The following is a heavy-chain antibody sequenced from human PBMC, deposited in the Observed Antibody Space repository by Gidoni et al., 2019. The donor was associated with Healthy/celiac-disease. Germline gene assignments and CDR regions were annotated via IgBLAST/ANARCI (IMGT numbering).Heavy chain of an antibody. Sequence: QLQLQESGPGLVKPSETLSLTCTVSGGSISSSSYYWGWIRQPPGKGLEWIGSIHYSGSTYYNPSLKSRVTISVDTSKNQFSLKLSSVTAADTAVYYCARLVGALGSGSYYQFDYWGQGTLVTVSS. D-gene: IGHD3-10*01. CDR1: GGSISSSSYY. J-gene: IGHJ4*02. CDR2: IHYSGST. V-gene: IGHV4-39*01. CDR3: ARLVGALGSGSYYQFDY.